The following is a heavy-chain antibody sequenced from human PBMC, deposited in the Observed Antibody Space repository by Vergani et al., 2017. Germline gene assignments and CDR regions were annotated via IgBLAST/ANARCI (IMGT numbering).Heavy chain of an antibody. CDR2: ISWNSGSI. J-gene: IGHJ4*02. Sequence: EVQLVESGGGLVQPGRSLRLSCAASGFTFDDYAMHWVRQAPGKGLEWVSGISWNSGSIGYADSVKGRFTISRDNAKNSLYLQMNSLRAEYTALYYCAKDQSTAFDYWGQGTLVTVSS. V-gene: IGHV3-9*01. D-gene: IGHD5/OR15-5a*01. CDR3: AKDQSTAFDY. CDR1: GFTFDDYA.